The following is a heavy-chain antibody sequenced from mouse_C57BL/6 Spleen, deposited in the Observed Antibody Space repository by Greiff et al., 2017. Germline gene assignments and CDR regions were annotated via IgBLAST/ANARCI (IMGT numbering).Heavy chain of an antibody. D-gene: IGHD1-1*01. CDR2: INPNYGTT. CDR3: ARSAGITTVVATSPFDY. Sequence: VQLQQSGPELVKPGASVKISCKASGYSFTDYNMNWVKQSNGKSLEWIGVINPNYGTTSYNQKFKGKATLPVDQSSSTAYMQLNSLTSEDSAVYYCARSAGITTVVATSPFDYWGQGTTRTVSS. J-gene: IGHJ2*01. CDR1: GYSFTDYN. V-gene: IGHV1-39*01.